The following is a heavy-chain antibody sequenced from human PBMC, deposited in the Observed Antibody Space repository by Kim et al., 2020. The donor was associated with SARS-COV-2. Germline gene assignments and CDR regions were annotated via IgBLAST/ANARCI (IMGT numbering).Heavy chain of an antibody. V-gene: IGHV3-21*01. CDR2: YI. Sequence: YIYYADSVKGRFTISRDNAKNSLYLQMNSLRAEDTAVYYCARAYYYYMDVWGKGTTVTVSS. J-gene: IGHJ6*03. CDR3: ARAYYYYMDV.